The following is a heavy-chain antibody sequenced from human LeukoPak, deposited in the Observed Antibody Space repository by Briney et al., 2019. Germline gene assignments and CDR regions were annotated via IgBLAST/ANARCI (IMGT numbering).Heavy chain of an antibody. Sequence: PGGSLRLSCAAFGFTFSSYGMSWVRQAPGKGLEWVSAISGSGGSTYYADSVKGRFTISRDNSKNTLYLQMNSLRAEDTAVYYCAKRDWYGPKGFDYWGQGTLVTVSS. J-gene: IGHJ4*02. CDR2: ISGSGGST. CDR3: AKRDWYGPKGFDY. V-gene: IGHV3-23*01. CDR1: GFTFSSYG. D-gene: IGHD3-9*01.